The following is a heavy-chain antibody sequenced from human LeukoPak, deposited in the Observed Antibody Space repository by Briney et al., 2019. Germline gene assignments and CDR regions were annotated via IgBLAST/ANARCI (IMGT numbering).Heavy chain of an antibody. CDR2: INHSGST. D-gene: IGHD3-10*01. CDR1: GGSLSGYY. V-gene: IGHV4-34*01. Sequence: SETLSLTCAVYGGSLSGYYWSWIRQPPGKGLEWIGEINHSGSTNYNPSLKSRVTISVDTSKNQFSLKLSSVTAADTAVYYCARVEYWIRGVIDYWGQGTLVTVSS. J-gene: IGHJ4*02. CDR3: ARVEYWIRGVIDY.